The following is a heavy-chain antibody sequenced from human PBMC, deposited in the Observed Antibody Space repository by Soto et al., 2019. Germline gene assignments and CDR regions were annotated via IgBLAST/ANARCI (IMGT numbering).Heavy chain of an antibody. V-gene: IGHV1-18*01. D-gene: IGHD3-3*01. CDR1: GYTFTSYG. Sequence: ASVKVSCKASGYTFTSYGISWVRQAPGQGLEWMGWISAYNGNTNYAQKLQGRVTMTTDTSTSTAYMGLRSLRSDDTAVYYCARAKGYDFFSWRDYYHYVMYFWGQGSTVPGSS. CDR2: ISAYNGNT. CDR3: ARAKGYDFFSWRDYYHYVMYF. J-gene: IGHJ6*02.